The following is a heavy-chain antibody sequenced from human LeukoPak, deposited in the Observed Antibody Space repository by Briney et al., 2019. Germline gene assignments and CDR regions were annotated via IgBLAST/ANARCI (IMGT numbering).Heavy chain of an antibody. CDR3: ARKSWVAGFDY. V-gene: IGHV4-34*01. CDR1: GGSFSGYY. CDR2: INHSGST. J-gene: IGHJ4*02. D-gene: IGHD6-19*01. Sequence: SETLSLTCAVYGGSFSGYYWGWFRQPSGKGLEWIGEINHSGSTNYNPSLKSRVTISVDTSKNQFSLKLSSVTAADTAVYYCARKSWVAGFDYWGQGTLVTVSS.